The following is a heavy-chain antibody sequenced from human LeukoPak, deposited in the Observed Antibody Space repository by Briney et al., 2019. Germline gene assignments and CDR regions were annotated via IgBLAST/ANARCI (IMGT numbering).Heavy chain of an antibody. CDR1: GFTFSSYS. CDR2: ISSSSSYI. CDR3: ASFREQWLVFGWFDP. V-gene: IGHV3-21*01. D-gene: IGHD6-19*01. Sequence: GGSLRLSCAASGFTFSSYSMNWVRQAPGKGLEWVSSISSSSSYIYYADSVKGRFTISRDNAKNSLYLQMNSLRAEDTAVYYCASFREQWLVFGWFDPWGQGTLVTVSS. J-gene: IGHJ5*02.